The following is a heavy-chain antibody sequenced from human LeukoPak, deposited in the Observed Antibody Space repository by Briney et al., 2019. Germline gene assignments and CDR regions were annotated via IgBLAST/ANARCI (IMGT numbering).Heavy chain of an antibody. CDR1: GGSISSSSYY. J-gene: IGHJ4*02. V-gene: IGHV4-39*01. CDR2: IYYSGST. CDR3: ARQRVGGYCSSTSCYAPYYFDY. D-gene: IGHD2-2*01. Sequence: SETLSLTCTVSGGSISSSSYYWGWIRQPPGTGLEWLGSIYYSGSTYYNPSLKSRVTISVDTSKNQFSLKLSSVTAADTAVYYCARQRVGGYCSSTSCYAPYYFDYWGQGTLVTVSS.